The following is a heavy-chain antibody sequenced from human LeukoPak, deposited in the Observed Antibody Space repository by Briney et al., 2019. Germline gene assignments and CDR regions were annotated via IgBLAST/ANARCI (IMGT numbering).Heavy chain of an antibody. Sequence: SVKVSCKASGGTFSNEAISWVRLAPGQGLEWMGSVIPMFDTTNYAPKFQGRVTITADKSTNTAYMELSRLTSEDTAVYYCARGPTSDLRTGFFFGYFDDWGQGTLVTVSS. CDR3: ARGPTSDLRTGFFFGYFDD. J-gene: IGHJ4*02. V-gene: IGHV1-69*06. D-gene: IGHD3/OR15-3a*01. CDR2: VIPMFDTT. CDR1: GGTFSNEA.